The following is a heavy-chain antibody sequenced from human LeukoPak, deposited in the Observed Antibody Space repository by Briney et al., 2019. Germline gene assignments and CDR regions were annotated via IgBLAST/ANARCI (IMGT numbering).Heavy chain of an antibody. D-gene: IGHD5-24*01. CDR2: INPRGST. CDR3: ARRRLGYYFDY. V-gene: IGHV4-34*01. J-gene: IGHJ4*02. CDR1: GGSFSGYY. Sequence: SXTXXLTCGXXGGSFSGYYXSWIRQPPGKGLEWIGEINPRGSTNYNPSLKSRVTLSADTSKNQFSLTLNSVTAADTAVYYCARRRLGYYFDYWGQGTLVTVSS.